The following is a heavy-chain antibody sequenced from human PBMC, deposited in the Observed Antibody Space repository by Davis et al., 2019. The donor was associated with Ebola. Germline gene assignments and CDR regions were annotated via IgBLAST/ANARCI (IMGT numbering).Heavy chain of an antibody. CDR2: ISSSGSTI. J-gene: IGHJ4*02. CDR3: TGTLYDSSGIHDY. Sequence: GGSLRLSCAASGFTFSSYWMSWVRQAPGKGLEWVSYISSSGSTIYYADSVKGRFTISRDNAKNSLYLQMNSLRAEDTAVYYCTGTLYDSSGIHDYWGQGTLVTVSS. D-gene: IGHD3-22*01. CDR1: GFTFSSYW. V-gene: IGHV3-48*04.